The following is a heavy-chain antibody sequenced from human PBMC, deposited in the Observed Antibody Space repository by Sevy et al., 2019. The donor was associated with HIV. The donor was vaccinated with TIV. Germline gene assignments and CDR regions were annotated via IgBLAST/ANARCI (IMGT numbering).Heavy chain of an antibody. Sequence: GGSLRLSCAASGFIFSYYGMHWVRQAPGKGLGWVAVIWYDGSNTIYEDSVKGRLARSRDNSKNILYLQMNSLRDEDTAVYYCSCDPHEILFSGSYFVYWGQGTRVTVSS. V-gene: IGHV3-33*01. CDR1: GFIFSYYG. D-gene: IGHD2-15*01. J-gene: IGHJ4*02. CDR2: IWYDGSNT. CDR3: SCDPHEILFSGSYFVY.